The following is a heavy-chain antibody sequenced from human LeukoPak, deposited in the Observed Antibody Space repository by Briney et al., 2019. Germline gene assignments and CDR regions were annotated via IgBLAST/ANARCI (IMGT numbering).Heavy chain of an antibody. CDR1: GGSFSGYY. Sequence: PSETLSLTCAVYGGSFSGYYWSWIRQPPGKGLEWIGEINHSGSTNYNPSLKSRVTISVDTSKNQFSLKLSSVTAADTAVYCCARGRSLGCMDVWGKGTTVTVSS. V-gene: IGHV4-34*01. D-gene: IGHD1-26*01. CDR3: ARGRSLGCMDV. CDR2: INHSGST. J-gene: IGHJ6*04.